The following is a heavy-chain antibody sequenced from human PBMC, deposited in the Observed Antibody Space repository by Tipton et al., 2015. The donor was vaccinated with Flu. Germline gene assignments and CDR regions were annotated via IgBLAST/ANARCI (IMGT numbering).Heavy chain of an antibody. CDR1: EFTFTNYE. V-gene: IGHV3-48*03. J-gene: IGHJ3*02. D-gene: IGHD6-19*01. Sequence: SLRLSCSASEFTFTNYEMNWVRQAPGKGLEWVAFVSSDGRTMYYTDSVKGRFTISRDDAKNSLYLQMNSLRAEDTGVYYCSRDARIGSGWYDAFDIWGQGTMVTVSS. CDR3: SRDARIGSGWYDAFDI. CDR2: VSSDGRTM.